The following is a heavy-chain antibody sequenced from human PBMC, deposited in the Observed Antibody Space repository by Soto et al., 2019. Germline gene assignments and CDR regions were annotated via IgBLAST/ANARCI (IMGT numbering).Heavy chain of an antibody. V-gene: IGHV3-23*01. CDR2: ISGSGGST. J-gene: IGHJ4*02. Sequence: PGGSLRLSCAASGFTFSSYAMSWVRQAPGKGLEWVSAISGSGGSTYYADSVKGRFTISRDNSKNTLYLQMNSLRAEDTAVYYCAKDCYDFWSGYSVHWGQGTLVTVSS. CDR3: AKDCYDFWSGYSVH. CDR1: GFTFSSYA. D-gene: IGHD3-3*01.